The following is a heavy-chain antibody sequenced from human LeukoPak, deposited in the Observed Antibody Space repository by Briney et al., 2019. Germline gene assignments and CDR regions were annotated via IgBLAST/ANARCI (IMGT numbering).Heavy chain of an antibody. CDR3: ARDPRRSYWYFDL. CDR2: IYTTGST. CDR1: CGSIGTYY. Sequence: SETLSLTCTVSCGSIGTYYWSWIRQPAGKGLEWIGRIYTTGSTNYNPSLKSRVTMSVDTSKNQFSLKLSSVTAADTAVYYCARDPRRSYWYFDLWGRGTLVTVSS. V-gene: IGHV4-4*07. J-gene: IGHJ2*01.